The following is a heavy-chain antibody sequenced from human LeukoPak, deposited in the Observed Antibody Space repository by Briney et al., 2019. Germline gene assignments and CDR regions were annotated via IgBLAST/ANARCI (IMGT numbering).Heavy chain of an antibody. Sequence: SETLSLTCTVSGGSISSGDYYWSWIRQPPGKGLGWIGYIYYSGSTYYNPSLKSRVTISVDTSKNQFSLKLSSVTAADTAVYYCARDSYYYDSSGTVYWGQGTLVTVSS. CDR1: GGSISSGDYY. D-gene: IGHD3-22*01. V-gene: IGHV4-30-4*01. CDR3: ARDSYYYDSSGTVY. J-gene: IGHJ4*02. CDR2: IYYSGST.